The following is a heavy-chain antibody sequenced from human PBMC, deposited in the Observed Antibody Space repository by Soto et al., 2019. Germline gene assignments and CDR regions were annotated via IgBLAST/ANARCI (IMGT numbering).Heavy chain of an antibody. J-gene: IGHJ4*02. D-gene: IGHD3-22*01. CDR2: ITGSSSYI. Sequence: GGSLRLSCAASGFTFSLYSMIWVRQAPGKGLEWVASITGSSSYIYYEDSLKGRFTISRDNAKNSLFLQLDSLRAEDTAVYFCVRARSTDSRPDYWGQGTLVTVSS. CDR3: VRARSTDSRPDY. V-gene: IGHV3-21*01. CDR1: GFTFSLYS.